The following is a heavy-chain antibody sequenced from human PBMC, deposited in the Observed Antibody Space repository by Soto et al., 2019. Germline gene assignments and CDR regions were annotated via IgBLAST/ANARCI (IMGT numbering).Heavy chain of an antibody. CDR1: GFSLSTSGMC. J-gene: IGHJ4*02. V-gene: IGHV2-70*11. D-gene: IGHD1-1*01. CDR2: IDWDDDK. Sequence: ASGPTLVNPTQTLTLTCTFSGFSLSTSGMCVSWIRQPPGKALEWLARIDWDDDKYYSTSLKTRLTISKDTSQKQVVLTMTNMEPVDTATYYCARIKRENWIPDFWGQGTLVTVSS. CDR3: ARIKRENWIPDF.